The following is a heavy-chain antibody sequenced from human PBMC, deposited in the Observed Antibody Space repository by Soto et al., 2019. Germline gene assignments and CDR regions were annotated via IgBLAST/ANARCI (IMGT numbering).Heavy chain of an antibody. CDR1: GGTFSSYA. J-gene: IGHJ5*02. CDR3: ARLALYDIVTGYYQKPKRGPGTYTWCDP. CDR2: IIPIFGTA. V-gene: IGHV1-69*01. D-gene: IGHD3-9*01. Sequence: QVQLVQSGAEVKKPGSSVKVSCKASGGTFSSYAISWVRQAPGQGLEWMGGIIPIFGTANYAQKFQGRVMITADESTSTAYMELSSLTSEDTAVYYWARLALYDIVTGYYQKPKRGPGTYTWCDPWGQGTLVTVSS.